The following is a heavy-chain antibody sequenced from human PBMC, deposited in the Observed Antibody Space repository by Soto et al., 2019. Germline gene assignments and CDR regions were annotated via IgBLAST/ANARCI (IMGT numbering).Heavy chain of an antibody. CDR1: GFAFSSYA. D-gene: IGHD2-2*01. CDR2: ISYDGSNK. Sequence: QVQLVESGGGVVQPGRSLRLSCAASGFAFSSYAMHWVRQAPGKGLEWVAVISYDGSNKYYADSVKGRLTISRDNSKNTLYLQMNSLRAEDTAVYYCARDREIVVVPVQYYFYGMDVWGQGTTVTVSS. CDR3: ARDREIVVVPVQYYFYGMDV. J-gene: IGHJ6*02. V-gene: IGHV3-30-3*01.